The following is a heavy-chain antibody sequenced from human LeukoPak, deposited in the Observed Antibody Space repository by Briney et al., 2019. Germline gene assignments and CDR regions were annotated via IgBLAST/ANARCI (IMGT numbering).Heavy chain of an antibody. Sequence: AAVKVSCKASGYTFTSYGICWVRQAPGQGLEWMGWISAYNGNTNYAQKLQGRVTITTDTTTSTAYMVLRSLRSDDTAVYYCARESYYDSSGYYDYWGQGTLVTVSS. J-gene: IGHJ4*02. V-gene: IGHV1-18*01. CDR3: ARESYYDSSGYYDY. CDR2: ISAYNGNT. CDR1: GYTFTSYG. D-gene: IGHD3-22*01.